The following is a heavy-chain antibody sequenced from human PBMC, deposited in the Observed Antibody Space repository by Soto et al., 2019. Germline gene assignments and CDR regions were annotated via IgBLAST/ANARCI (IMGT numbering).Heavy chain of an antibody. J-gene: IGHJ4*02. CDR2: ISSRGTYI. Sequence: GSLRLSWAASGFTFSSNSMNWVRQVPGKGLEWVSFISSRGTYIYYADSVKGRFTISRDDAKNSLHLQMDSLRAEDTAVYYCAAVTTGSYYDYWGQGTLVTVSS. CDR1: GFTFSSNS. CDR3: AAVTTGSYYDY. D-gene: IGHD1-26*01. V-gene: IGHV3-21*01.